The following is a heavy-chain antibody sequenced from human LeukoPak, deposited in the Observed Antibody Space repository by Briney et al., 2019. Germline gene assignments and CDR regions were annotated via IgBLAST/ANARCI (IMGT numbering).Heavy chain of an antibody. Sequence: SETLSLTCTVPGGSISSYYWSWIRQPPGKGLEWIGYIYHSGSTNYNPSLKSRVTISVDTRNNQFSLKLSSVTAADTAVYYCARRPSPYDVWSGDKLNAFDIWGQGTMVTVSS. CDR3: ARRPSPYDVWSGDKLNAFDI. CDR1: GGSISSYY. J-gene: IGHJ3*02. V-gene: IGHV4-59*08. CDR2: IYHSGST. D-gene: IGHD3-3*01.